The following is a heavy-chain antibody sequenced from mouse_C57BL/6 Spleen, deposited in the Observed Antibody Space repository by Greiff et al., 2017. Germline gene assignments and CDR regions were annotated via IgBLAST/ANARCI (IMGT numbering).Heavy chain of an antibody. V-gene: IGHV1-76*01. CDR3: AKGYGSRGSMDY. D-gene: IGHD1-1*01. J-gene: IGHJ4*01. CDR1: GYTFTDYY. CDR2: IYPGSGNT. Sequence: VQLQQSGAELVRPGASVKLSCKASGYTFTDYYINWVKQRPGQGLEWIARIYPGSGNTYYNEKFKGKATLTAEKSSSTAYMQLSSLTSEDSAVYFCAKGYGSRGSMDYWGQGTSVTVSS.